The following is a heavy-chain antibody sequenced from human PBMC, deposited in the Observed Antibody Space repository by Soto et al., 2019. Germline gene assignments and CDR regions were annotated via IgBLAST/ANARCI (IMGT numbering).Heavy chain of an antibody. CDR1: GDTFSSYA. D-gene: IGHD3-22*01. CDR3: ARNAYYYDSSGYLLYYFDY. V-gene: IGHV1-69*13. Sequence: GASVKVSCKASGDTFSSYAISWVRQAPGQGLEWMGGIIPSFGTANYAQKFQGRVTITADESTSTAYMELSSLRSEDTAVYYCARNAYYYDSSGYLLYYFDYWGQGTLVTVSS. CDR2: IIPSFGTA. J-gene: IGHJ4*02.